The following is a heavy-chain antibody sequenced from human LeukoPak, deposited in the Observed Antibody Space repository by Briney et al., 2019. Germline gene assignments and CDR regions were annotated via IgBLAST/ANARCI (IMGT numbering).Heavy chain of an antibody. CDR1: GYTFTIYY. CDR3: ATDYGGPSDAFDI. V-gene: IGHV1-46*01. Sequence: GASVKVSCKASGYTFTIYYMHWVRQAPGQGLEWMGIINPSGGSTSYAQKFQGRVTITRDMSTSTVYMELSSLRSEDTAVYYCATDYGGPSDAFDIWGQGTMVTVSS. D-gene: IGHD4-23*01. J-gene: IGHJ3*02. CDR2: INPSGGST.